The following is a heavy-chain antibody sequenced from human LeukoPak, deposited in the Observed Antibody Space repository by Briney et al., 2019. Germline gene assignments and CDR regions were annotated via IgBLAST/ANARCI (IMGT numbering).Heavy chain of an antibody. Sequence: SETLSLTCTVSGASISSTTYYWGWIRQPPRKGLEWIASIYYSGSTYYNPSLKSRVTISVDTSKNQFSLKLSSVTAADTAVCYCARHKYSSGWPPEGAFDIWGQGTMVTVSS. CDR3: ARHKYSSGWPPEGAFDI. J-gene: IGHJ3*02. CDR2: IYYSGST. CDR1: GASISSTTYY. D-gene: IGHD6-19*01. V-gene: IGHV4-39*01.